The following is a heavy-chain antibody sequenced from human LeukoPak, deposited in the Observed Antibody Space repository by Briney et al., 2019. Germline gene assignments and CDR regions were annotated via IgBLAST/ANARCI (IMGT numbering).Heavy chain of an antibody. V-gene: IGHV1-18*01. Sequence: ASVKVSCKASGYTFTSYGISWVRQAPGQGLEWMGWISAYNGNTNYAQKLQGRVTMTTDTSTSTAYMELRSPRSDDTAVYYCARVRGIAAADPFDYWGQGTLVTVSS. CDR1: GYTFTSYG. J-gene: IGHJ4*02. D-gene: IGHD6-13*01. CDR2: ISAYNGNT. CDR3: ARVRGIAAADPFDY.